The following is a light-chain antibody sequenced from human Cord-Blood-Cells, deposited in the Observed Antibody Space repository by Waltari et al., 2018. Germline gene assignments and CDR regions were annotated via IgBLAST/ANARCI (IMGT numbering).Light chain of an antibody. CDR2: GAS. CDR1: QSVSSSY. Sequence: EIVLTQSPGTLSLSPGERANLSCRASQSVSSSYLAWYQQKPGQAPRLLIYGASSMATGIPDRFSGSGSGTDFTLTISRLEPEDFAVYYCQLYGSSPYTFGQGTKLEIK. V-gene: IGKV3-20*01. CDR3: QLYGSSPYT. J-gene: IGKJ2*01.